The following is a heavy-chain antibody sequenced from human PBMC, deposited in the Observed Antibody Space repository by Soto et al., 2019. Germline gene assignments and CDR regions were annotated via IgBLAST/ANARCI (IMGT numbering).Heavy chain of an antibody. V-gene: IGHV4-59*08. CDR2: IYYSGST. Sequence: SETLSLTCTISRGSINGYYWSWIRQPPGKGLEWIGYIYYSGSTNYNPPLKSRVTISLDTSKNQFSLKLTSVTAADTAVYYCARLVVDAFDIWGHGTMVTVS. CDR1: RGSINGYY. CDR3: ARLVVDAFDI. D-gene: IGHD2-15*01. J-gene: IGHJ3*02.